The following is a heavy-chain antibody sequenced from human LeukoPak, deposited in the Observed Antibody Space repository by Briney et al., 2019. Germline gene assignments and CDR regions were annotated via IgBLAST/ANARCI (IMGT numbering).Heavy chain of an antibody. D-gene: IGHD3-10*01. CDR2: ISWNSGSI. Sequence: GGSLRLSCAASGFTFDDYAMHWVRQAPGKGLEWVSGISWNSGSIGYADSVKGRFTISRDNARNSLYLQMNSLRDDDTALYYCAAVRIVIIRGVGPLPDYWGQGSLVTVSS. CDR3: AAVRIVIIRGVGPLPDY. J-gene: IGHJ4*02. CDR1: GFTFDDYA. V-gene: IGHV3-9*01.